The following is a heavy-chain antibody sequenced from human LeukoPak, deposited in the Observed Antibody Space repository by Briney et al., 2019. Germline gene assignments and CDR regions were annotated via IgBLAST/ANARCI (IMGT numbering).Heavy chain of an antibody. Sequence: GGSLRLSCAGSGFTFRRYAMNWVRQAPGKGLEWVSAISGSDDSKTYYAAYVKGRFTISRDNSKNTLYLQMNSLRAEDTAVYYCAKDALGIAVAGTQGDYWGQGTLVTVSS. CDR3: AKDALGIAVAGTQGDY. CDR1: GFTFRRYA. D-gene: IGHD6-19*01. CDR2: ISGSDDSKT. J-gene: IGHJ4*02. V-gene: IGHV3-23*01.